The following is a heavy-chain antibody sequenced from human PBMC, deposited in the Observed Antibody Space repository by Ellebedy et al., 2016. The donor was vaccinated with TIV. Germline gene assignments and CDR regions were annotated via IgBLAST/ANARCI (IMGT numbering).Heavy chain of an antibody. CDR2: IAPNDGRT. CDR1: GYTFGTYG. D-gene: IGHD6-19*01. Sequence: AASVKVSCKTSGYTFGTYGITWVRQAPGQGLDWMGWIAPNDGRTNYAQKLQGRVTITTDTSTSTAYMELRSLRSEDTAVYYCGRVPSGYSVGWKIDFWGQGTLVTVSS. V-gene: IGHV1-18*01. CDR3: GRVPSGYSVGWKIDF. J-gene: IGHJ4*02.